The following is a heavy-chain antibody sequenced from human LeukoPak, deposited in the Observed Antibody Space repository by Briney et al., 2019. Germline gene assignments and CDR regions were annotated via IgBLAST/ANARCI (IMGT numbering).Heavy chain of an antibody. D-gene: IGHD3-3*01. CDR1: GGSISRHY. V-gene: IGHV4-59*11. CDR2: IYYSGNT. CDR3: LRDACEARWSGYSPTYFYWDYMEV. Sequence: SDTLSLPCTVSGGSISRHYWSWMPQPPGKALEWVGYIYYSGNTNYNPSLERRVTILLGTSKNHFLHKLNSVTRADTAVYLRLRDACEARWSGYSPTYFYWDYMEVWGKGTTVTVSS. J-gene: IGHJ6*03.